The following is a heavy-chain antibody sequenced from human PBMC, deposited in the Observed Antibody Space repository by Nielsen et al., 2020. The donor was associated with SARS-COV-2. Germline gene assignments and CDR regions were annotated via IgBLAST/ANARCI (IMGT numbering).Heavy chain of an antibody. Sequence: GESLKISCAASGFTFSSYAMHWVRQAPGKGLEWVAVISYDGSNKYYADSVKGRFTISRDNSKNTLYLQMNSLRAEDRAVYYCARAIYRLTTDNWSDPWGQGTLVTVSS. D-gene: IGHD4-11*01. V-gene: IGHV3-30-3*01. CDR2: ISYDGSNK. CDR3: ARAIYRLTTDNWSDP. CDR1: GFTFSSYA. J-gene: IGHJ5*02.